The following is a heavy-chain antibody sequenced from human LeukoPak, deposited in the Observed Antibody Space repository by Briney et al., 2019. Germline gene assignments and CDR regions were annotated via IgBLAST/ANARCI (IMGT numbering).Heavy chain of an antibody. D-gene: IGHD1-26*01. CDR3: AKKGTQPRSYSALDI. J-gene: IGHJ3*02. Sequence: PGGSLKLSCAASGFAFSGSALPWVRQAPGKGLEWVSAISGSGGSTYYADSVKGRFTISRDNSKNTLYLQMNSLRAEDTAVYYCAKKGTQPRSYSALDIWGQGTMVTVSS. V-gene: IGHV3-23*01. CDR1: GFAFSGSA. CDR2: ISGSGGST.